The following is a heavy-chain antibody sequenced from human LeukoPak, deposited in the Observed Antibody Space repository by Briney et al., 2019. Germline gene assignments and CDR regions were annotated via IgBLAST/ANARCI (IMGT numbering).Heavy chain of an antibody. J-gene: IGHJ4*02. CDR2: ISGSGGST. V-gene: IGHV3-23*01. CDR3: SHAALRATPLPFDY. D-gene: IGHD4-17*01. Sequence: PGGSLRLSCAASGFTFSSYAMNWVRQAPGKGLEWVSAISGSGGSTYYADSVKGRFTISRDNSKNTLYLQMISLRAEDTAVYYLSHAALRATPLPFDYWGQGTLVTVSS. CDR1: GFTFSSYA.